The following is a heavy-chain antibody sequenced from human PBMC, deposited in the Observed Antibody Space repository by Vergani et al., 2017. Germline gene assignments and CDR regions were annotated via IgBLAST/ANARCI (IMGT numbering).Heavy chain of an antibody. V-gene: IGHV5-51*01. CDR3: ARHTTYTDS. D-gene: IGHD1-1*01. CDR2: IYPADSDT. J-gene: IGHJ4*02. Sequence: EVELVQSGPEMRKPGESLKISCKGSEYSFGNYWIGWVRQMPGKGLEWMGIIYPADSDTRYSLSFQGQVTISADKSISTAVLQWDSLKASDTALYYCARHTTYTDSWGQGTLVTVSS. CDR1: EYSFGNYW.